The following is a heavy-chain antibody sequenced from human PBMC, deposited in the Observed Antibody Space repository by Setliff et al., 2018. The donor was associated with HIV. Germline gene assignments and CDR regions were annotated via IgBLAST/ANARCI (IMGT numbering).Heavy chain of an antibody. J-gene: IGHJ4*02. D-gene: IGHD1-26*01. V-gene: IGHV4-39*07. CDR1: GGSISSRNFY. CDR3: AREVRWELPQGFDH. CDR2: IAYTGSG. Sequence: LETLSLTCTVSGGSISSRNFYWGWIRQPPGKGLEWIGSIAYTGSGYYNSSLKSRVTISVDTSRNECSLKLTSVTAADTAVYYCAREVRWELPQGFDHWGQGSQVTVSS.